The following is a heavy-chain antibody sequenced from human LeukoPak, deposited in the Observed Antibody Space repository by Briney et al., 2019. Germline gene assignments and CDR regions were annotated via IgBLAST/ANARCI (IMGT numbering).Heavy chain of an antibody. CDR2: ISSSGSTI. Sequence: GGSLRLSCAASGFTFSDYYMSWIRQAPGKGLEWVSYISSSGSTIYYADSVKGRFTISRDNAKNSLYLQMNSLRAEDTAVYYCARDRSIRRYCSSTSCYGFDPWGQGTLVTVSS. J-gene: IGHJ5*02. CDR1: GFTFSDYY. V-gene: IGHV3-11*01. CDR3: ARDRSIRRYCSSTSCYGFDP. D-gene: IGHD2-2*01.